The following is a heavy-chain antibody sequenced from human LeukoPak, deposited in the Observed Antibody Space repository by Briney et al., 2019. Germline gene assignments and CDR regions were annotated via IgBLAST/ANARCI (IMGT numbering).Heavy chain of an antibody. J-gene: IGHJ6*03. D-gene: IGHD3-3*01. Sequence: PSETLSLTCTVSGGSISSFYWSWLRQPAGKGLEGFGRIYTGGSTNYNPSLKSPVTISKDTSKNQFSLKVSSVTAADAAVYYCARTYYDAFMDVWGKGTTVTISS. CDR3: ARTYYDAFMDV. CDR2: IYTGGST. V-gene: IGHV4-4*07. CDR1: GGSISSFY.